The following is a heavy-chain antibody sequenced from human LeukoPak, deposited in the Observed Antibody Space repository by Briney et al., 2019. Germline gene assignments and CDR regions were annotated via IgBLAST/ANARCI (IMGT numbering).Heavy chain of an antibody. Sequence: GGSLRLSCAASGFTFDDYAMHWVRQAPGKGLEWVSGISWNSGSIGYADSVKGRFTISRDNAKNSLYLQMNSLRAEDTALYYCAKGGGLYFADWFDPWGQGTLVTVSS. CDR1: GFTFDDYA. J-gene: IGHJ5*02. D-gene: IGHD3-22*01. V-gene: IGHV3-9*01. CDR3: AKGGGLYFADWFDP. CDR2: ISWNSGSI.